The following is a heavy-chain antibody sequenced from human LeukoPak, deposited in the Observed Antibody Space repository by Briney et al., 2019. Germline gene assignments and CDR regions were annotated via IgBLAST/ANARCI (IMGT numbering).Heavy chain of an antibody. CDR1: GFTFSNYG. V-gene: IGHV3-30*02. D-gene: IGHD3-9*01. CDR2: IRYDGSNK. Sequence: GGSLRLSCAASGFTFSNYGMHWVRQAPGKGLEWVAFIRYDGSNKYYEDSVKGRFTVSRDNSKNTLYLQMNSLRAEDTAVYYCAKDYDILTGLDCWGQGTLVTVSS. CDR3: AKDYDILTGLDC. J-gene: IGHJ4*02.